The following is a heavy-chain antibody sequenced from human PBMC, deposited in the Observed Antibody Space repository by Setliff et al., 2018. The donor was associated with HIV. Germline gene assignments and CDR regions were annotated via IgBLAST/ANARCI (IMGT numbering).Heavy chain of an antibody. CDR3: SRLPGDYLFDY. Sequence: ASVKVSCKASGYTFTSYAIHWVRQAPGQSLEWMGWINAGYGNTKYSQKFQGRVTITRDASASTAYMELSSLRSADTAVSSCSRLPGDYLFDYWGQGTLVTVSS. V-gene: IGHV1-3*01. J-gene: IGHJ4*02. D-gene: IGHD4-17*01. CDR2: INAGYGNT. CDR1: GYTFTSYA.